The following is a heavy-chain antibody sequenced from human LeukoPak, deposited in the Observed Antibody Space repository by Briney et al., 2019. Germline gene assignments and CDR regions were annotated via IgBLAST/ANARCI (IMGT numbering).Heavy chain of an antibody. V-gene: IGHV4-38-2*02. D-gene: IGHD3-22*01. Sequence: SETLSLTCTVSGYSISSGYYWGWIRQPPGKGLEWIGSIYHSGSTYYNPSLKSRVTISVDTSKNQFSLKLSSVTAADTAVYYCARYRGWLYYDSSGYAFDYWGQGTLVTVSS. CDR1: GYSISSGYY. J-gene: IGHJ4*02. CDR2: IYHSGST. CDR3: ARYRGWLYYDSSGYAFDY.